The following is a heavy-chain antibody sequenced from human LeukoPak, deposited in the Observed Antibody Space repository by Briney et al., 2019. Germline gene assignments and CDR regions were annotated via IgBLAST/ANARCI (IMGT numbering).Heavy chain of an antibody. D-gene: IGHD2-15*01. Sequence: PGGSLRLSCAASGFTFSGYSMNCVRQAPGKGLEWVSSISSSSTYIYYADSVKGRFTISRDNAKNSLYLQMNSLRGADTAVYYCARDLGYCRGGRCYSNYFDLWGQGTLVTVSS. CDR3: ARDLGYCRGGRCYSNYFDL. CDR1: GFTFSGYS. CDR2: ISSSSTYI. J-gene: IGHJ4*02. V-gene: IGHV3-21*01.